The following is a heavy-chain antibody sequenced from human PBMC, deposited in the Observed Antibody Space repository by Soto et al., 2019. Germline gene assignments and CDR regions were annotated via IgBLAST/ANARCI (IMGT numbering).Heavy chain of an antibody. Sequence: GASRKVSCKASGYTFTSYAMHWGRQAPGQRLEWMGWINAGNGNTKYSQKFQGRVTITRDTSASTAYMELSSLRSEDTAVYYCARGLGLYYFDYWGQGTLVTVSS. V-gene: IGHV1-3*01. CDR3: ARGLGLYYFDY. D-gene: IGHD1-26*01. CDR2: INAGNGNT. J-gene: IGHJ4*02. CDR1: GYTFTSYA.